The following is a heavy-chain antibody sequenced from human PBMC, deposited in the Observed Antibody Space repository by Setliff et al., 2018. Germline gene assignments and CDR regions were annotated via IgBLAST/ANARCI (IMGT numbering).Heavy chain of an antibody. Sequence: SETLSLTCTVSGGSVGSDYNYWSWIRQPAGKGLEWIGQVYTSWSTNYNPSLKSRVTISLDASKNQFSLELTSVTAADTAVYYCARDRGSNNSPEDFDYWGLGTLVTVSS. CDR2: VYTSWST. J-gene: IGHJ4*02. CDR1: GGSVGSDYNY. V-gene: IGHV4-61*09. D-gene: IGHD1-1*01. CDR3: ARDRGSNNSPEDFDY.